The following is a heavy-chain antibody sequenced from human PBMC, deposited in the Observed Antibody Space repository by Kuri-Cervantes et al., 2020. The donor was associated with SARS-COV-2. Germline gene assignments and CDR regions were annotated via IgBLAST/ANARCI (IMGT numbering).Heavy chain of an antibody. V-gene: IGHV3-30-3*01. Sequence: GESLKISCAASGFTFSSYAMHWVRQAPGKGLEWVAVISYDGSNKYYADSVKGRFTISRDNSKNTLYLQMNSLRAEDTAVYYCARDRGVGYCSSTSCPSGPFGPFDPWGQGTLVTVSS. CDR2: ISYDGSNK. CDR1: GFTFSSYA. J-gene: IGHJ5*02. CDR3: ARDRGVGYCSSTSCPSGPFGPFDP. D-gene: IGHD2-2*01.